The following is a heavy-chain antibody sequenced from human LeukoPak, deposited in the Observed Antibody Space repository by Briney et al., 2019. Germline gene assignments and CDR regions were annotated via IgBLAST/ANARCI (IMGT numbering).Heavy chain of an antibody. V-gene: IGHV1-18*01. CDR2: ISAYNGNT. Sequence: GASVKVSCKASGYTFTSYGISWVRQAPGHGLEWMGWISAYNGNTNYAQKLQGRVTMTTDTSTSTAYMELRSLRSDDTAVYYCARYDFWSGYYDLDYGMDVWGQGTTVTVSS. CDR3: ARYDFWSGYYDLDYGMDV. J-gene: IGHJ6*02. D-gene: IGHD3-3*01. CDR1: GYTFTSYG.